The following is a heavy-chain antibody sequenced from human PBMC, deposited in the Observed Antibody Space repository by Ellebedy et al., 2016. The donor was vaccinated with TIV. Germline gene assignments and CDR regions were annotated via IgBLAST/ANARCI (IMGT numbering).Heavy chain of an antibody. CDR2: ISYDGSNK. CDR3: AKGNL. CDR1: GFTFSSYG. V-gene: IGHV3-30*18. Sequence: GGSLRLSXAASGFTFSSYGMHWVRQAPGKGLEWVAVISYDGSNKYYADSVKGRFTISRDNSKNTLYLQMNSLRAEDTAVYYCAKGNLWGQGTMVTVSS. J-gene: IGHJ3*01.